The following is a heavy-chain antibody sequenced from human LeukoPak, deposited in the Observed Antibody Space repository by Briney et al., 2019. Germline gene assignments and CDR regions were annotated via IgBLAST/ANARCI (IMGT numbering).Heavy chain of an antibody. D-gene: IGHD2-15*01. CDR2: TYYRSKWYN. CDR1: GDSVSSNSAA. Sequence: SETLSLTCAISGDSVSSNSAAWNWIRQSPSRGLEWLGRTYYRSKWYNDYALSVESRITINPDASKNQFSLQLNSVTPEDTAVYYCAREVVAGDDAFDIWGQGTMVTVSS. V-gene: IGHV6-1*01. CDR3: AREVVAGDDAFDI. J-gene: IGHJ3*02.